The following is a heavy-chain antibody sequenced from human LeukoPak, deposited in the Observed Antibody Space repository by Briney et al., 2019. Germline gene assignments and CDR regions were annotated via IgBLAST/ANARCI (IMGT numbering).Heavy chain of an antibody. CDR3: ARASGSSWWVDY. CDR2: INPNSGGT. J-gene: IGHJ4*02. CDR1: GYTFTGYY. V-gene: IGHV1-2*04. Sequence: ASVKVSSKASGYTFTGYYMHWVRQAPGQGLEWMGWINPNSGGTNYAQKFQGWVTMTRDTSISTAYMELSRLRSDDAAVYYCARASGSSWWVDYWGQGTLVTVSS. D-gene: IGHD6-13*01.